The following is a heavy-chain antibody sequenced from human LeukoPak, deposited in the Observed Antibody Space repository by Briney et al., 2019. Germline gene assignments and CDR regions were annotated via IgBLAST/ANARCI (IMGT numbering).Heavy chain of an antibody. Sequence: PSETLSLTCTVSGGSISSGGYYWSWIRQPPGKGLEWIGYIYYSGSTYYNPSLKSRVTISVDTSKNQFSLKLSSVTAADTAVYYCARRAAQAADAFDIWGQGTMVTVSS. D-gene: IGHD6-13*01. V-gene: IGHV4-30-4*08. CDR2: IYYSGST. J-gene: IGHJ3*02. CDR1: GGSISSGGYY. CDR3: ARRAAQAADAFDI.